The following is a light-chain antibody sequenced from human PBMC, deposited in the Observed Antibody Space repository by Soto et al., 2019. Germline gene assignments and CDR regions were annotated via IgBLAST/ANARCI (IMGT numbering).Light chain of an antibody. CDR1: QRFSSY. CDR3: QQRSNWPPGLT. J-gene: IGKJ4*01. V-gene: IGKV3-11*01. CDR2: DAS. Sequence: EIVLTHSPATLSLSPGERATLSCRASQRFSSYLAWYQQKPGQAPRLLIYDASNRATGIPARFSGSGSGTDFTLTISSLEPEDFAVYYCQQRSNWPPGLTFGGGTKVEIK.